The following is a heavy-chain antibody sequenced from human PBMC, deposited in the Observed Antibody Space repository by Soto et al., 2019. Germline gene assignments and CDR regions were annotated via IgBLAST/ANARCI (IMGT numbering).Heavy chain of an antibody. J-gene: IGHJ4*02. Sequence: SETLSLTCTVSGGSISSYYWNWVRQPAGEGLEWIGRIYSSGSTNYNPSLKSRVTMSVDTSKNQFSLKLTSVTAADTAVYYCARSRTSDTSNYYYYFDYWGQGALVTVSS. CDR2: IYSSGST. D-gene: IGHD3-22*01. V-gene: IGHV4-4*07. CDR3: ARSRTSDTSNYYYYFDY. CDR1: GGSISSYY.